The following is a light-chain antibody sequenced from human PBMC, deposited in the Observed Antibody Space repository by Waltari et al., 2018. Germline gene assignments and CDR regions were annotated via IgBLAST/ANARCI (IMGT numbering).Light chain of an antibody. CDR2: DAS. V-gene: IGKV1-33*01. CDR1: QDISNY. CDR3: QQYDNLLLT. J-gene: IGKJ4*01. Sequence: DIQMTQSPSSLSASVGGRVTITFQASQDISNYLNWYQQKPGKAPKLLIYDASNLETGVPSRFSGSGSGTDFTFTISSLQPEDIATYYCQQYDNLLLTFGGGTKVEIK.